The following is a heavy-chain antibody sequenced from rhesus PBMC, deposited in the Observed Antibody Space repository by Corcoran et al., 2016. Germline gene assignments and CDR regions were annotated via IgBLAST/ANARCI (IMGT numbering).Heavy chain of an antibody. J-gene: IGHJ4*01. CDR2: ISGSGGST. CDR1: GGSISSNY. V-gene: IGHV4-173*01. Sequence: QLQLRESGPGLVKPSETLSLTCAVSGGSISSNYWSWIRQPPGKGLEWIGRISGSGGSTDYNPSLKSRVTISTDTSKNQFSLKLSSVTAADTAVYYCAAPRSGSYYYHYFDYWGQGVLVTVSS. CDR3: AAPRSGSYYYHYFDY. D-gene: IGHD3-16*01.